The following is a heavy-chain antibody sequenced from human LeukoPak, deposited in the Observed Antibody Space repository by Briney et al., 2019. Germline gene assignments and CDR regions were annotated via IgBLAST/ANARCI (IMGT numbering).Heavy chain of an antibody. CDR2: ISSSSSYI. CDR3: ARDRSYSNSMDV. Sequence: GGSLRLSCAASGFTFSSYSMNWVRQAPGKGLEWVSSISSSSSYIYYADSVKGRFTISRDNAKNSLYLQMNSLRAEDTAVYYCARDRSYSNSMDVWGQETRSPSP. D-gene: IGHD4-11*01. CDR1: GFTFSSYS. V-gene: IGHV3-21*01. J-gene: IGHJ6*02.